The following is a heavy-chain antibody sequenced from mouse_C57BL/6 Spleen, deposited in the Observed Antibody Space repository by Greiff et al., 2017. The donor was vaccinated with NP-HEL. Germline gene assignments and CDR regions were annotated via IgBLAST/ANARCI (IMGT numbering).Heavy chain of an antibody. D-gene: IGHD4-1*01. CDR1: GYTFTDYY. J-gene: IGHJ1*03. CDR3: ARPPNWDGPWYFDV. V-gene: IGHV1-26*01. Sequence: EVQLQQSGPELVKPGASVKISCKASGYTFTDYYMNWVKQSHGKSLEWIGDINPNNGGTSYNQKFKGKATLTVDKSSSTAYMELRSLTSEDSAVYYCARPPNWDGPWYFDVWGTGTTVTVSS. CDR2: INPNNGGT.